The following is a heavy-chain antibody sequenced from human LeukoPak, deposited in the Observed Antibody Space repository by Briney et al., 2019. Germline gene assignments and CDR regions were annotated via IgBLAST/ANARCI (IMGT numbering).Heavy chain of an antibody. V-gene: IGHV3-48*04. CDR1: GFTFSSYS. CDR2: ISSSGPTI. CDR3: ARDSGQTSFDY. D-gene: IGHD1-1*01. Sequence: GGSLRLSCAASGFTFSSYSMNWVRQAPGKGLEWVSYISSSGPTIYYADSVKGRFTISRDNAKNSLYLQMNSLRAEDTAVYYCARDSGQTSFDYWGQGTLVTVSS. J-gene: IGHJ4*02.